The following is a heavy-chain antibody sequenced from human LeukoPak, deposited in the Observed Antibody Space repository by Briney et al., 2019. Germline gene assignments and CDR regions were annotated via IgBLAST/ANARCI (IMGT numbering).Heavy chain of an antibody. CDR2: IYYSGST. Sequence: ETLSLTCTVSGGSISSYYWGWIRQPPGKGLEWIGYIYYSGSTNYNPSLKSRVTISVDTSKNQFSLKLSSVTAADTAVYYCARARIVATIIWFDPWGQGTLVTVSS. J-gene: IGHJ5*02. V-gene: IGHV4-59*01. CDR1: GGSISSYY. CDR3: ARARIVATIIWFDP. D-gene: IGHD5-12*01.